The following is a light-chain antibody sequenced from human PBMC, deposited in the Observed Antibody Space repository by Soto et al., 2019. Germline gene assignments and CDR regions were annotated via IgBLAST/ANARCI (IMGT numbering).Light chain of an antibody. CDR3: QQYHNSPSQYT. J-gene: IGKJ2*01. Sequence: EIVMTQSPATLSVSPGERATLSCRASQTVSSNLAWYQQKPGQAPRLLIHGASTRATGVPARFSGSGSGTEFTLTITGLQSEDFAVYYCQQYHNSPSQYTFGQGTKLQIK. CDR2: GAS. V-gene: IGKV3-15*01. CDR1: QTVSSN.